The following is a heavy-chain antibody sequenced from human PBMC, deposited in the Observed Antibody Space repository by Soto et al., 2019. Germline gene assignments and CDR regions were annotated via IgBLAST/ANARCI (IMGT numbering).Heavy chain of an antibody. CDR3: AHHTITPATNWFDP. Sequence: ESGPTLVNPTQTLTLTCTFSGFSLTTSGVGVGWIRQPPGKALEWLALIYWNDDKRYSPSLKGRLIITKDTSKNQVVLAMTNMDPVDTATYYCAHHTITPATNWFDPWGLGTLVTVSS. J-gene: IGHJ5*02. D-gene: IGHD2-2*01. CDR2: IYWNDDK. CDR1: GFSLTTSGVG. V-gene: IGHV2-5*01.